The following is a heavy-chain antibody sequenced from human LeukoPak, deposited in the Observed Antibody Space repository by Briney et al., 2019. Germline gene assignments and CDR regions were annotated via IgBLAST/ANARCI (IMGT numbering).Heavy chain of an antibody. J-gene: IGHJ4*02. CDR1: GYRFNSHW. CDR2: IYPGDSDT. D-gene: IGHD1-26*01. Sequence: GESLKISCKASGYRFNSHWIGWVRQMPGKGLGWMGIIYPGDSDTRYSPSFQGQVTISADKSISTAYLQWSSLKASDTAMYYYARQGGSYDAAYYFDYWGQGTLVTVSS. V-gene: IGHV5-51*01. CDR3: ARQGGSYDAAYYFDY.